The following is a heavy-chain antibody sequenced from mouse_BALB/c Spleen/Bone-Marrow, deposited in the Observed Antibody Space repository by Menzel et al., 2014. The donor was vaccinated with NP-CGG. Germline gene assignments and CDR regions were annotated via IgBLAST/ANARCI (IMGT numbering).Heavy chain of an antibody. CDR1: GFSLTSYG. Sequence: QAQLQQSGPGPEQPSPSLSITCTDSGFSLTSYGVHWVRQSPGKGLEWLGVIWSGGTSDYNAPFIFRLSISKDNTKSQVFFKMNSLQANDTAIDYCARNPIRSNAMIYWGQGTSVTVSS. CDR3: ARNPIRSNAMIY. D-gene: IGHD2-12*01. J-gene: IGHJ4*01. CDR2: IWSGGTS. V-gene: IGHV2-2*02.